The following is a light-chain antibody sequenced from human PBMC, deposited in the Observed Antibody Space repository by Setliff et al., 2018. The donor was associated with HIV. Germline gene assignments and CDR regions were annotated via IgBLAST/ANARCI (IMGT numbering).Light chain of an antibody. V-gene: IGLV2-14*01. Sequence: QSVLTQPASVSGSPGQSITISCTGANSDIGAYNYVSWYQQHPDKAPKLIIYEVNNRPSGVSDRFSGSKSGNTASLTISGLQAEDEADYYCSSYSRTSLHVFGTGTKVTVL. CDR1: NSDIGAYNY. CDR3: SSYSRTSLHV. J-gene: IGLJ1*01. CDR2: EVN.